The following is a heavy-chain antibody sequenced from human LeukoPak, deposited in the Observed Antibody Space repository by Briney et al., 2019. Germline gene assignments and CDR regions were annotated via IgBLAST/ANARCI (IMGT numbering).Heavy chain of an antibody. CDR3: ARQDYGGNSVFDY. Sequence: SETLSLTCTVSGGSISSSSYYWSWIRQPPGKGLEWIGYIYYSGSTNYNPSLKSRVTISVDTSKNQFSLKLSSVTAADTAVYYCARQDYGGNSVFDYWGQGTLVTVFS. CDR1: GGSISSSSYY. J-gene: IGHJ4*02. D-gene: IGHD4-23*01. V-gene: IGHV4-61*01. CDR2: IYYSGST.